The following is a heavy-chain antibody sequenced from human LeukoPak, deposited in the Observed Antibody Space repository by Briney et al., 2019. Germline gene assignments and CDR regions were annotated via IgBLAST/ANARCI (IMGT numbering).Heavy chain of an antibody. Sequence: GGSLRLSCAASGFTFSSYSMYWVRQAPGKGLEWVSYISSSSNTIFYADSVKGRFTISRDNAKNSLYLQMNSLRAEDTAVYYCARDRGDWLPRDIDYWGQGTLVTVSS. D-gene: IGHD2-21*02. V-gene: IGHV3-48*01. CDR3: ARDRGDWLPRDIDY. CDR2: ISSSSNTI. CDR1: GFTFSSYS. J-gene: IGHJ4*02.